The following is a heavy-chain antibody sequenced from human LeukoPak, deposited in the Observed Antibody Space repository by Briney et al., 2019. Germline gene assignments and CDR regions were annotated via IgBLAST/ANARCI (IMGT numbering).Heavy chain of an antibody. V-gene: IGHV1-24*01. CDR3: ARHRGHGYSSGWYYFDY. CDR2: FDPEDGET. D-gene: IGHD6-19*01. CDR1: GYTLTELS. Sequence: ASVKVSCKVSGYTLTELSMHWVRQAPGKGLEWMGGFDPEDGETIYAQKFQGRVTMTEDTSTDTAYMELSSLRSEDTAVYYCARHRGHGYSSGWYYFDYWGQGTLVTVSS. J-gene: IGHJ4*02.